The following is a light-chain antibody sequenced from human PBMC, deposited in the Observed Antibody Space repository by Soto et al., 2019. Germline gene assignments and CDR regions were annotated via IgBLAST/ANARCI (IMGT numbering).Light chain of an antibody. CDR3: QQYHSCPPSYA. V-gene: IGKV3-15*01. Sequence: EIVMTQSPATLSVSPGERATLSCRASQSINNNLARYQQQPGHAPRLLIYGASTRATGITARFSGSGSGTDFNFTIISLQSADLEFYYCQQYHSCPPSYAFGHGTKLEI. CDR2: GAS. J-gene: IGKJ2*01. CDR1: QSINNN.